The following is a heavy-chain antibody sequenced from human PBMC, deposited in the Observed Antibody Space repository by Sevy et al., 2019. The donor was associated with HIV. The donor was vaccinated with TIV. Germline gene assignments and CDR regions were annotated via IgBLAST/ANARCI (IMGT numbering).Heavy chain of an antibody. J-gene: IGHJ2*01. D-gene: IGHD3-22*01. CDR3: ARAVEDYSDSSGWDWYFDL. Sequence: GGSLRLSCAVSGITVRSNCMGWVRQAPGKGLQWVSGIFASSNTHFADSVKGRFSITRDNSKNTLSLQMNSLTAEDTAVYYCARAVEDYSDSSGWDWYFDLWGRGTLGTVSS. CDR1: GITVRSNC. CDR2: IFASSNT. V-gene: IGHV3-66*01.